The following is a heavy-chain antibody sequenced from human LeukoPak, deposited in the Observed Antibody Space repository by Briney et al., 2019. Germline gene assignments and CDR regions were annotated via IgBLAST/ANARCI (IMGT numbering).Heavy chain of an antibody. CDR2: IWYDGSNK. D-gene: IGHD5-18*01. J-gene: IGHJ4*02. CDR1: GFTFSSYG. V-gene: IGHV3-33*08. CDR3: ARENVDTAMDLDY. Sequence: GGSLRVSCAASGFTFSSYGMHWVRQAPGKGLEWVAVIWYDGSNKYYADSVKGRFTISRDNSKNTLYLQMNSLRAEDTAVYYCARENVDTAMDLDYWGQGTLVTVSS.